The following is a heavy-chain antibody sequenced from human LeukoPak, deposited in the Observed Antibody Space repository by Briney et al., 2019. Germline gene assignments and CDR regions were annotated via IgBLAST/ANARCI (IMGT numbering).Heavy chain of an antibody. J-gene: IGHJ6*03. CDR3: ARRVYCSSASCYHYSYYMDV. CDR1: GYTFTTYY. V-gene: IGHV1-46*03. D-gene: IGHD2-2*01. Sequence: SVKVSCKASGYTFTTYYMHWVRQAPGQGLEWMGVIDPSGGSATYAQKFQGRVTMTRDTSTRTVYMELNSLRSGDTAVYYCARRVYCSSASCYHYSYYMDVWGKGTTVTVSS. CDR2: IDPSGGSA.